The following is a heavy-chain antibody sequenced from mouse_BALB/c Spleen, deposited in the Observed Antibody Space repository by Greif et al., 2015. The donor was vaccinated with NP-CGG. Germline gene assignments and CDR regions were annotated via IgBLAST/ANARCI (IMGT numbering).Heavy chain of an antibody. CDR1: GYTFTDYH. CDR2: ISSYYGGA. CDR3: ARTGTEAMDY. V-gene: IGHV1-67*01. D-gene: IGHD3-3*01. Sequence: QLKPGASGRISCQGSGYTFTDYHMHWVKQSHAKSLEWIGVISSYYGGASYNQKFKDKATVTVDKSSSTAYMQLRSLTSEDSAVYDCARTGTEAMDYWGQGTSVTVSS. J-gene: IGHJ4*01.